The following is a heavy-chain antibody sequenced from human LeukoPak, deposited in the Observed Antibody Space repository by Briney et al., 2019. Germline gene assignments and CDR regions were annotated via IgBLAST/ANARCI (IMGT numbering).Heavy chain of an antibody. CDR2: ISWNSGSI. D-gene: IGHD6-19*01. J-gene: IGHJ4*02. V-gene: IGHV3-9*03. Sequence: GRSLRLSXAASGFTFDDYAMHWVRQAPGKGLEWVSGISWNSGSICYADSVKGRFTISRDNAKNSLYLQMNSLRAEDMALYYCAKGGYSSGWFDYWGQGTLVTVSS. CDR1: GFTFDDYA. CDR3: AKGGYSSGWFDY.